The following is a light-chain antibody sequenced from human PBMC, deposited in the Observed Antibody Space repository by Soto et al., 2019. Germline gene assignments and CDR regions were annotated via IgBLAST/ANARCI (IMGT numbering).Light chain of an antibody. V-gene: IGKV3-20*01. J-gene: IGKJ3*01. CDR3: HHYGSAFT. CDR1: QTINNKF. CDR2: ATS. Sequence: EIVLTQSPGTLSLSPGERATLSCRASQTINNKFLAWYQHKPGQAPRLLVYATSDRATGIPDSFSVSVSGTDFTLAISTLEPEDFALYYCHHYGSAFTFGPGTKVDMK.